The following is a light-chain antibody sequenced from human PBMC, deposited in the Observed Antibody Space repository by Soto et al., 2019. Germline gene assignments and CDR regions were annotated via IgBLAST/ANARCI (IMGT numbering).Light chain of an antibody. CDR2: GAS. CDR1: QSVSSSY. CDR3: QQYGSSPRT. V-gene: IGKV3-20*01. Sequence: EIVLTQSPATLSLSPGERATLSCRASQSVSSSYLAWYQQKPGQAPRLLIYGASSRATGIPGRFSGSGSGTDFTLTISRLEPEDFAVYYCQQYGSSPRTFGQGTKVVIK. J-gene: IGKJ1*01.